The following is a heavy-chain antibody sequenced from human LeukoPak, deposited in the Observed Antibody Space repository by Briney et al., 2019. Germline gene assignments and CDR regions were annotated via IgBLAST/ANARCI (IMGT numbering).Heavy chain of an antibody. J-gene: IGHJ4*02. V-gene: IGHV4-34*01. Sequence: SETLSLTCAVYGGSFSGDYWSWIGQPPGKGLEWIGEINHSGSTNYNPSLKSRVTISVDTSKNQFSLKLSSVTAADTAVYYCARVSRYCSGGSCYSGYFDYWGQGTLDTVSS. D-gene: IGHD2-15*01. CDR1: GGSFSGDY. CDR3: ARVSRYCSGGSCYSGYFDY. CDR2: INHSGST.